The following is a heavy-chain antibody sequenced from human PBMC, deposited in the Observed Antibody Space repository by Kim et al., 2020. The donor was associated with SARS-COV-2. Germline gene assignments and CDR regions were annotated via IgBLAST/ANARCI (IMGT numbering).Heavy chain of an antibody. J-gene: IGHJ4*02. D-gene: IGHD6-13*01. V-gene: IGHV5-51*01. Sequence: GESLKISCKGSGYSFTSYWIGWVRQMPGKGLEWMGIIYPGDSDTRYSPSFQGQVTISADKSISTAYLQWSSLKASDTAMYYCARTGYSSSWYAADYFDYWGQGTLVTVSS. CDR2: IYPGDSDT. CDR3: ARTGYSSSWYAADYFDY. CDR1: GYSFTSYW.